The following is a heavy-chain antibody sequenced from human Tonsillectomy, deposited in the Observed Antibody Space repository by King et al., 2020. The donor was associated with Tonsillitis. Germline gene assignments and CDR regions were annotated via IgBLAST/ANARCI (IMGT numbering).Heavy chain of an antibody. CDR3: AREIPGIAARGPYFDP. CDR2: ISAYNGNT. Sequence: VQLVQSGAEVKKPGASVKVSCKASGYTFTSYGISWVRQAPGQGLEWMGWISAYNGNTNYAQKLQGRVTMTTDTSTSTAYMGRRSLRSDDTAVYYWAREIPGIAARGPYFDPWGQGTLVTVSS. J-gene: IGHJ5*02. V-gene: IGHV1-18*04. CDR1: GYTFTSYG. D-gene: IGHD6-6*01.